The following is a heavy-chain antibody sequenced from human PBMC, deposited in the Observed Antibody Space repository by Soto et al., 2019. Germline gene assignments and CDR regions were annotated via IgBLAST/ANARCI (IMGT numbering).Heavy chain of an antibody. D-gene: IGHD1-26*01. J-gene: IGHJ4*02. CDR2: ISSSSSYT. CDR1: GFTFSDYY. CDR3: TRDQPSGSYFDY. Sequence: GGSLRLSCAASGFTFSDYYMSWIRQAPRTGLEWVSYISSSSSYTNYADSVKGRFTISRDNAKNSLYLQMKSLRSEDTAVYYCTRDQPSGSYFDYWGQGTLVTVSS. V-gene: IGHV3-11*06.